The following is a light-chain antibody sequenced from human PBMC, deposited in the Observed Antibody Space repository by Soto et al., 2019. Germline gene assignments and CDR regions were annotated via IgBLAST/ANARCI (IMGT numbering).Light chain of an antibody. CDR1: QSISSW. CDR2: KAT. J-gene: IGKJ1*01. V-gene: IGKV1-5*03. Sequence: DIQMTQSPSTLSASVGDRVTITCRASQSISSWLAWYQQQPGKAPKLLIYKATSLESGVPSRFSGSGSGTEYTVTIRSLQADGFATYYFQQYNSYSWTFGQGTKVEIK. CDR3: QQYNSYSWT.